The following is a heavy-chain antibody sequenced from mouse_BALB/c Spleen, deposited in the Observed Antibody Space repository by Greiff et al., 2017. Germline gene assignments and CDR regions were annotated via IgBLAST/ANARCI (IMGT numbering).Heavy chain of an antibody. D-gene: IGHD1-1*01. V-gene: IGHV5-17*02. Sequence: EVKVVESGGGLVQPGGSRKLSCAASGFTFSSFGMHWVRQAPEKGLEWVAYISSGSSTIYYADTVKGRFTISRDNPKNTLFLQMTSLRSEDTAMYYCARRGYYGSNYAMDYWGQGTSVTVSS. CDR1: GFTFSSFG. CDR3: ARRGYYGSNYAMDY. CDR2: ISSGSSTI. J-gene: IGHJ4*01.